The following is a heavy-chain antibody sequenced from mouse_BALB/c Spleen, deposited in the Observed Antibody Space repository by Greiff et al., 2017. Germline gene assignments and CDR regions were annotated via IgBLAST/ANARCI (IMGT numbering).Heavy chain of an antibody. CDR2: INPSNGRT. D-gene: IGHD4-1*01. V-gene: IGHV1S81*02. CDR1: GYTFTSYW. J-gene: IGHJ1*01. Sequence: VQLQQSGAELVKPGASVKLSCKASGYTFTSYWMHWVKQRPGQGLEWIGEINPSNGRTNYNEKFKSKATLTVDKSSSTAYMQLSSLTSEDSAVYYCARRITGTRYFDVWGAGTTVTVSS. CDR3: ARRITGTRYFDV.